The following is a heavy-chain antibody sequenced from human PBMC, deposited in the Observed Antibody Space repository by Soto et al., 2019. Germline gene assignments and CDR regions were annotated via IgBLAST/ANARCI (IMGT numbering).Heavy chain of an antibody. D-gene: IGHD6-13*01. CDR1: GGSFSGYY. CDR2: INHSGST. J-gene: IGHJ5*02. CDR3: ARGGRLSSSWYGWFDP. Sequence: EQLQQWGAGLLKPSETLSLTCAVYGGSFSGYYWSWIRQPPGKGLEWIGEINHSGSTNYNPSLKSRVTISVDTSKNQFSLKLSSVTAADTAVYYCARGGRLSSSWYGWFDPWGQGTLVTVSS. V-gene: IGHV4-34*01.